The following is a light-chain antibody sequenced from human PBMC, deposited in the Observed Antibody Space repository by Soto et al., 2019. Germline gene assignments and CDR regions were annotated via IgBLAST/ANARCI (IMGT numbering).Light chain of an antibody. CDR2: DVS. CDR1: SSDVGGYNY. CDR3: SSYTSSSTWV. J-gene: IGLJ3*02. Sequence: QSALTRPASVSGSPGQSITISCTGTSSDVGGYNYVSWYQQHPGKAPKLMIYDVSNWPSGVSNRFSGSKSGNTASLTISGLQAEDEADYYCSSYTSSSTWVFGGGTKVTVL. V-gene: IGLV2-14*01.